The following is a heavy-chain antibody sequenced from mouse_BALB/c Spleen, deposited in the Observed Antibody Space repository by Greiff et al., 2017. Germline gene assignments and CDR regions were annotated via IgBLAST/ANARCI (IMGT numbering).Heavy chain of an antibody. Sequence: QVQLQQSGPGLVAPSQSLSITCTVSGFSLSSFYFHWVRQPPGKGLEWLGMIWGGGSTDYNSALKSRLSISKDNSKSQVFLKMNSLQTDDTAMYYCARGGNYDQAWFAYWGQGTLVTVSA. CDR1: GFSLSSFY. CDR2: IWGGGST. J-gene: IGHJ3*01. CDR3: ARGGNYDQAWFAY. V-gene: IGHV2-6-4*01. D-gene: IGHD2-1*01.